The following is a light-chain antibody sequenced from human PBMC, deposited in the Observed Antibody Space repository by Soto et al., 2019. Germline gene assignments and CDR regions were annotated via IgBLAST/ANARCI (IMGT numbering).Light chain of an antibody. CDR1: QSVLYSSNNKNY. CDR2: WSS. J-gene: IGKJ3*01. Sequence: DIVMTQSPDSLAVSLGERATINCKSSQSVLYSSNNKNYLAWYQQKPGQPPKLLIYWSSTRESGVPDRFSGSGSGADFTLTISSLQAEDVAVYYCQQYYNTPFTFGPGTKVHIK. V-gene: IGKV4-1*01. CDR3: QQYYNTPFT.